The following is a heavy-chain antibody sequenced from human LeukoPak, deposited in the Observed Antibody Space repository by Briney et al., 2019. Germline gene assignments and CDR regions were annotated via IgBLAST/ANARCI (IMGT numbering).Heavy chain of an antibody. V-gene: IGHV3-9*01. D-gene: IGHD3-3*01. CDR3: AKDKQYDFWSGSVFDY. CDR1: GFTFDDYA. CDR2: ISWNSGSI. J-gene: IGHJ4*02. Sequence: GGSLRLSCEASGFTFDDYAMHWVRQAPGKGLEWVSGISWNSGSIGYADSVKGRFTISRDNAKNSPYLQMNSLRAEDTALYYCAKDKQYDFWSGSVFDYWGQGTLVTVSS.